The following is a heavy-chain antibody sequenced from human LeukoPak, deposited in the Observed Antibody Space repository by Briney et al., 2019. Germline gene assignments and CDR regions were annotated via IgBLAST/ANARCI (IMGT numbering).Heavy chain of an antibody. CDR3: ARDTGYSSSSSDFQH. CDR2: ISSSSSYI. D-gene: IGHD6-13*01. V-gene: IGHV3-21*01. CDR1: GFTFSDYS. J-gene: IGHJ1*01. Sequence: GGSLRLSCAASGFTFSDYSMNWVRQAPGKGLEWVSSISSSSSYIYYADSVKGRFTISRDNAKNSLYLQMNSLRAEDTAVYYCARDTGYSSSSSDFQHWGQGTLVTVSS.